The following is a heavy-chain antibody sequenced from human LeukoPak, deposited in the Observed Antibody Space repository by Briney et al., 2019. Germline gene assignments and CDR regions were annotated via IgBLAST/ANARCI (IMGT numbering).Heavy chain of an antibody. Sequence: GGSLRLSCAASGFTFSSYAVDWVRQAPGKGLEWVAVISYDGSNKFYADSVKGRFAISRDNSRNTLYLQMNSLSAEDTAVYYCATGITTTTFSYFDYWGQGALATVSS. CDR3: ATGITTTTFSYFDY. D-gene: IGHD1-7*01. CDR2: ISYDGSNK. J-gene: IGHJ4*02. V-gene: IGHV3-30*01. CDR1: GFTFSSYA.